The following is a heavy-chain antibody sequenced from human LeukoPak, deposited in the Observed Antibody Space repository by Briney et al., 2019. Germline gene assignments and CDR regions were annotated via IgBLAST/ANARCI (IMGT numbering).Heavy chain of an antibody. CDR2: IYYSGST. D-gene: IGHD1-26*01. Sequence: SETLSLTCTVSGGSISSGGYYWSWIRQHPGKGLEWIGYIYYSGSTYYNPSLKSRVTISVDTSKNQFSLKLSSVTAADTAVYYCAREPGLRSGSYFDCWGQGTLVTVSS. V-gene: IGHV4-31*03. CDR1: GGSISSGGYY. CDR3: AREPGLRSGSYFDC. J-gene: IGHJ4*02.